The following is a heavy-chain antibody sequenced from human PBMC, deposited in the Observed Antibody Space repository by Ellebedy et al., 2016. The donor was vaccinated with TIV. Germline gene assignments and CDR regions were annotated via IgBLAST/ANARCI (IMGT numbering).Heavy chain of an antibody. CDR1: GIIFSTYD. CDR2: ISNDGSKE. D-gene: IGHD5-12*01. V-gene: IGHV3-30*18. CDR3: AKAGGSSGGYDFLFHY. Sequence: GGSLRLSCAASGIIFSTYDFHWVRQAPGKGLEWVAVISNDGSKEYYADSVEGRFTISRDNSKNTLYLQMNSLRVEDTAVYYCAKAGGSSGGYDFLFHYWGQGGLVTVSS. J-gene: IGHJ4*02.